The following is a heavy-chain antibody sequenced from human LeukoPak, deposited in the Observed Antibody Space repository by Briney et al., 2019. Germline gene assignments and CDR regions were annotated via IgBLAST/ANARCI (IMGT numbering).Heavy chain of an antibody. J-gene: IGHJ4*02. CDR1: GGSIRSSHSF. CDR3: ARATAAPSSYYFDH. V-gene: IGHV4-39*07. D-gene: IGHD6-25*01. CDR2: IYENGNT. Sequence: SETLSLTCSVSGGSIRSSHSFWGWIRQPLGKGLEWIATIYENGNTYYSPSLKSRVTISVDTSNNEFSLNLNSVTAAGTAMYYCARATAAPSSYYFDHWGQGTLVTVSS.